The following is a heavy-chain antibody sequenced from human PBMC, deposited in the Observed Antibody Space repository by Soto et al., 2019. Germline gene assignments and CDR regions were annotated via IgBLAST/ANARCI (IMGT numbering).Heavy chain of an antibody. J-gene: IGHJ4*02. V-gene: IGHV3-33*01. CDR3: ARDNDGYNGFDY. D-gene: IGHD5-12*01. CDR1: GFTFSSYG. Sequence: PGGSLRLSCAASGFTFSSYGMHWVRQAPGKGLEWVAVIWYDGSNKYYADSVKGRFTISRDNSKNTLYLQMNSLRAEDTAVYYCARDNDGYNGFDYWGQGTLVTVSS. CDR2: IWYDGSNK.